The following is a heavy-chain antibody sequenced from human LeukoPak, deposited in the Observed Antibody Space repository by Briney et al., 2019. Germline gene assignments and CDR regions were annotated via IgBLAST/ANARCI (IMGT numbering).Heavy chain of an antibody. Sequence: ASVKVSCKASGYTFISYGISWVRQAPGQGLEWMGWISAYNGNTNYAQKLQGRVTMTTDTSTSTAYMELRSLRSDDTAVYYCARDVDIVVVPAAIGLDYWGQGTLVTVSS. CDR2: ISAYNGNT. J-gene: IGHJ4*02. CDR3: ARDVDIVVVPAAIGLDY. D-gene: IGHD2-2*03. CDR1: GYTFISYG. V-gene: IGHV1-18*01.